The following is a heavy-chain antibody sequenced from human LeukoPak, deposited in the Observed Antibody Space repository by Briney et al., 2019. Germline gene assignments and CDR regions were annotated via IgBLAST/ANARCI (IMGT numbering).Heavy chain of an antibody. CDR2: IYSGGST. CDR3: ARAKRSSSTSCYDY. J-gene: IGHJ4*02. CDR1: GFTVSTNS. D-gene: IGHD2-2*01. V-gene: IGHV3-66*01. Sequence: GGSLRLSCAASGFTVSTNSMSWVRQAPGKGLEWVSVIYSGGSTYYTDSVKGRFTISRDNSKNTLYLQMNSLRAEDTAVYYCARAKRSSSTSCYDYWGQGTLVTVSS.